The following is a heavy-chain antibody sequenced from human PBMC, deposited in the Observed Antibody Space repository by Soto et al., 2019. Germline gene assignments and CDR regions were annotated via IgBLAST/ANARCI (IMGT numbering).Heavy chain of an antibody. V-gene: IGHV4-4*02. CDR3: ATLPPRIVVVMTDLPT. CDR2: IYHTGTT. Sequence: IISPCGRSWVKKTQGKRLEWIGQIYHTGTTSYNPSLKNRVTISLDKSNNQFSLRLTSMTAADTAVYYCATLPPRIVVVMTDLPTWGQGTLVTVSS. J-gene: IGHJ5*02. CDR1: IISPCG. D-gene: IGHD2-15*01.